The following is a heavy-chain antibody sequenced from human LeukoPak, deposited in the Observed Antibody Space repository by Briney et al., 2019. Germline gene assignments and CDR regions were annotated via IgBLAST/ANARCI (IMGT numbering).Heavy chain of an antibody. CDR1: GFTFSDYY. CDR2: INNSGSTI. J-gene: IGHJ6*02. CDR3: ATRIFCGGDCYSSHGMDV. V-gene: IGHV3-11*01. D-gene: IGHD2-21*02. Sequence: KAGGSLRLSCAASGFTFSDYYMSWIRQAPGKGLEWVSYINNSGSTIYYADSVKGRFTISRDNAKNSLYLQMNSLRPEDTAVYYCATRIFCGGDCYSSHGMDVWGPGTTVTVSS.